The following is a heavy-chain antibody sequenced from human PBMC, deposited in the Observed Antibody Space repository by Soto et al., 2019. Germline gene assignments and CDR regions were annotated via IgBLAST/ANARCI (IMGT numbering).Heavy chain of an antibody. CDR2: FDPEDGET. CDR3: ATLTGAPGDWFDP. Sequence: ASVKVSCKVSGYTLTELSMHWVRQAPGKGLEWMGGFDPEDGETIYAQKFQGRVTMTEDTSTDTAYVELSSLRSEDTAVYYCATLTGAPGDWFDPWGQGTLVTVSS. D-gene: IGHD3-9*01. J-gene: IGHJ5*02. V-gene: IGHV1-24*01. CDR1: GYTLTELS.